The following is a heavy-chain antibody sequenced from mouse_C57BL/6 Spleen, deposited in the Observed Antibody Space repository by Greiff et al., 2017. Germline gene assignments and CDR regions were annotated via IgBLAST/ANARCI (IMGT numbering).Heavy chain of an antibody. V-gene: IGHV1-64*01. CDR2: IHPNGGST. J-gene: IGHJ1*03. CDR1: GYTFTSYW. CDR3: AKGYYYGSSYLYWYFDV. Sequence: QVQLQQPGAELVKPGASVKLSCKASGYTFTSYWMHWVKQRPGQGLEWIGMIHPNGGSTNYNEKFKSKATLTVDKSSSTAYMQLSSLTSEDSAVYYCAKGYYYGSSYLYWYFDVWGTGTTVTAAS. D-gene: IGHD1-1*01.